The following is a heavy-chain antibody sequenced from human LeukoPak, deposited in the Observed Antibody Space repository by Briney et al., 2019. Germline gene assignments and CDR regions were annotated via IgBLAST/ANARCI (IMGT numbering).Heavy chain of an antibody. J-gene: IGHJ4*02. CDR2: IYYSGST. CDR1: GGSISSSSYY. V-gene: IGHV4-39*01. D-gene: IGHD6-6*01. Sequence: SETLSLTCTVSGGSISSSSYYWGWIRQPPGKGLEWIGSIYYSGSTYYNPSLKSRVTISVDTSKNQFSLKLSSVTAADTAVYYCARAGILGRIAARLGFGYWGQGTLVTVSS. CDR3: ARAGILGRIAARLGFGY.